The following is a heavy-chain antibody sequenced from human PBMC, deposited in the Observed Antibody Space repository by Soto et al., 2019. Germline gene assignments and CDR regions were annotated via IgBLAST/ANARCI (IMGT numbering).Heavy chain of an antibody. Sequence: GGSLRPSCASSWFNVSGNYMTWVPPAPGKGLEWVSLIYSGGSTYYADSVKGRFTISRDNSKNTVYLQMNRLRAEDTAVYYCGARKSIAAVAGTDYWGQGTLVTVSS. J-gene: IGHJ4*02. CDR1: WFNVSGNY. D-gene: IGHD6-19*01. V-gene: IGHV3-53*01. CDR3: GARKSIAAVAGTDY. CDR2: IYSGGST.